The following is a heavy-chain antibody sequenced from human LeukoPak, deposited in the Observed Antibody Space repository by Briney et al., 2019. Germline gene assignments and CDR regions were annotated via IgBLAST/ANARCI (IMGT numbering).Heavy chain of an antibody. D-gene: IGHD3-22*01. J-gene: IGHJ4*02. V-gene: IGHV4-39*01. CDR1: GGSISSSSYY. CDR2: IYYSGST. CDR3: ASRGYDSSGYHRDY. Sequence: SATLSLTCTVSGGSISSSSYYGGWIRQPPGKGLEWIGSIYYSGSTYYNPSLKSRVTISVDTSKNQFSLKLSSVTAADTAVYYCASRGYDSSGYHRDYWGQGTLVTVSS.